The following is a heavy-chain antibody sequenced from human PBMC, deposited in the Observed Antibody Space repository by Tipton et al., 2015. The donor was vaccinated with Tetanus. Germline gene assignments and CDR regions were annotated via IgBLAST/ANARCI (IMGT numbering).Heavy chain of an antibody. CDR1: GYTFTSYG. CDR2: ISAYNGNT. V-gene: IGHV1-18*01. J-gene: IGHJ6*03. D-gene: IGHD3-22*01. Sequence: QLVQSGAEVKKPGASVKVPCKASGYTFTSYGISWVRQAPGQGLEWMGWISAYNGNTNYAQKLQGRVTMTTDTSTSTAYMELRSLRSDDTAVYYCARDVGRDYYDSSGYYMAVWGKGTTVTVSS. CDR3: ARDVGRDYYDSSGYYMAV.